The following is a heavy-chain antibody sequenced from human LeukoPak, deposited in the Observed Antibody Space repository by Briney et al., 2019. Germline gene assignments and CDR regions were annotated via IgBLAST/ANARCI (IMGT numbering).Heavy chain of an antibody. Sequence: SQALSLTCTVSGGSISSGGYYWSWIRQHPGKGLEWIGYIYYSGSTYYNPSLKSRVTISVDTSKNQFSLKLSSVTAADTAVYYCARDSGPSHYDFWSGYQHNWFDPWGQGTLVTVSS. CDR3: ARDSGPSHYDFWSGYQHNWFDP. CDR1: GGSISSGGYY. J-gene: IGHJ5*02. V-gene: IGHV4-31*03. D-gene: IGHD3-3*01. CDR2: IYYSGST.